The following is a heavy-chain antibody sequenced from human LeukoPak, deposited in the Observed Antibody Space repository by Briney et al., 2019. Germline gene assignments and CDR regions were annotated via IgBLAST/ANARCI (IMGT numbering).Heavy chain of an antibody. Sequence: RGSLRLSCAASGFAFSSSNLNWFRQAPGKGLEWVSSITSDAYIYYADSLKGRFSISRDNAKNSVYLQMISLRAEDTAVYYCARADYGDYGVDYWGQGNLVTVSS. CDR2: ITSDAYI. V-gene: IGHV3-21*01. CDR3: ARADYGDYGVDY. D-gene: IGHD4-17*01. CDR1: GFAFSSSN. J-gene: IGHJ4*02.